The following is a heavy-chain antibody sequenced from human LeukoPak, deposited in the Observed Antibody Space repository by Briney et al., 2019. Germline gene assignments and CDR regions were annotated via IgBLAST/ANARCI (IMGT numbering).Heavy chain of an antibody. CDR2: IRYDGSNK. Sequence: GGSLRLSCAASGFTFSSYGMHWVRQAPGKGLEWVAFIRYDGSNKYYADSVKGRFTISRDNSKNTLYLQMNSLRAEDTAVYYCAKGAQGYDFWSGYYTSDYWGQGTLVTVSS. CDR3: AKGAQGYDFWSGYYTSDY. D-gene: IGHD3-3*01. V-gene: IGHV3-30*02. J-gene: IGHJ4*02. CDR1: GFTFSSYG.